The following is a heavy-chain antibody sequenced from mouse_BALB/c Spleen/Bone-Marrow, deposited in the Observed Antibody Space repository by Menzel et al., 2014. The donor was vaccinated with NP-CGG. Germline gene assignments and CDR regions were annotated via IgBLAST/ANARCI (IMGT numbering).Heavy chain of an antibody. CDR2: IDPSDSET. J-gene: IGHJ4*01. Sequence: VQLQQSGAELVRPGASVKLSCKASGYTFTSYWMNWVKQRPGQGLEWIGMIDPSDSETHNNQMFKDKATLTVDKSSSTAYMQLSSLTSEDSAVYYCARFYYYGSSTDYYAMDYWGQGTSVTVSS. D-gene: IGHD1-1*01. V-gene: IGHV1-61*01. CDR3: ARFYYYGSSTDYYAMDY. CDR1: GYTFTSYW.